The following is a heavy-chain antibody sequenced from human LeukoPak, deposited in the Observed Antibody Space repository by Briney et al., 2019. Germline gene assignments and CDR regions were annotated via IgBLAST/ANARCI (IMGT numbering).Heavy chain of an antibody. J-gene: IGHJ5*02. D-gene: IGHD2-15*01. CDR3: ARRYCSGDSCYSFRGDWFDP. CDR2: IWYDGSNK. Sequence: QPGGSLRLSCAASGFTFSSYGMHWVRQAPGKGLEWVAVIWYDGSNKYYADSVKGRFTISRDNSKNTLYLQMNSLRAEDTAVYYCARRYCSGDSCYSFRGDWFDPWGQGTLVTVSS. CDR1: GFTFSSYG. V-gene: IGHV3-33*01.